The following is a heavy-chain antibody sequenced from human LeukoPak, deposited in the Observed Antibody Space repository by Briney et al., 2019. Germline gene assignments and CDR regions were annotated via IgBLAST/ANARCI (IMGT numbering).Heavy chain of an antibody. V-gene: IGHV1-46*01. CDR2: IYPSGGST. D-gene: IGHD6-13*01. CDR1: GYTFTTYY. J-gene: IGHJ4*02. Sequence: GASVKVSCKASGYTFTTYYMHWVRQAPGQGLEWMGMIYPSGGSTRNAQKFQGRVTMTRDMSTSTVYMELSSLRSEDTAVYYCTTAVGSNWPFDHWGQGTLVTVSS. CDR3: TTAVGSNWPFDH.